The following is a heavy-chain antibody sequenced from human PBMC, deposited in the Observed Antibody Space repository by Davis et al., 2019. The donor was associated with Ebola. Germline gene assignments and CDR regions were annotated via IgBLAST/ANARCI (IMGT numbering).Heavy chain of an antibody. V-gene: IGHV4-59*08. CDR3: ARHVTVGNSLRFMYYYYYGMDV. D-gene: IGHD1-14*01. Sequence: MPGGSLRLSCSVPGDSIRSYFWSWIRQPPGKGLEWIGYIYYSGGTNSNPSLKRRVAISVDTSKNQLSLRLNSVTAADTAVYYCARHVTVGNSLRFMYYYYYGMDVWGRGTTVTVSS. J-gene: IGHJ6*02. CDR1: GDSIRSYF. CDR2: IYYSGGT.